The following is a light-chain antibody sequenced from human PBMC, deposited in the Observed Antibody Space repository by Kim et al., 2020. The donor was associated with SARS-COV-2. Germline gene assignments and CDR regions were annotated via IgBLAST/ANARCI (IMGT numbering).Light chain of an antibody. Sequence: QSALTQPASGSGSPGQSITISCTGTSSDVGGYDYVSWYQHHPGKAPKLMIYNVNKRPSGVSNRFSGSKSGRTASLTISGLQPEDEGDYYCSSDTTSNSFVVFGGGTQLTVL. CDR3: SSDTTSNSFVV. V-gene: IGLV2-14*03. CDR2: NVN. CDR1: SSDVGGYDY. J-gene: IGLJ2*01.